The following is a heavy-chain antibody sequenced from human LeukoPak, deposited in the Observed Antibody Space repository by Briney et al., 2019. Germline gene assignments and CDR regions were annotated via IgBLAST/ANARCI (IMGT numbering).Heavy chain of an antibody. J-gene: IGHJ4*02. CDR2: ISGSGGDT. CDR3: AKDSPLSQGRHPYYFDY. D-gene: IGHD3-16*02. Sequence: GGSLRLSCAASGFTFSSYAMNWVRQAPGKGLEWVSISGSGGDTYYADSVKGRFTISRDNSKNTVDLQLNSLRDGDTALYYCAKDSPLSQGRHPYYFDYWGLGSLVTVSS. V-gene: IGHV3-23*01. CDR1: GFTFSSYA.